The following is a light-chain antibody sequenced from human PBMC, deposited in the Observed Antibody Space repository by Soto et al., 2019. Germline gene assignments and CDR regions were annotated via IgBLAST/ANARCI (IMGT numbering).Light chain of an antibody. V-gene: IGLV2-14*01. J-gene: IGLJ3*02. CDR1: SSDVGAYDY. CDR3: TSYTTSTTWG. Sequence: QSALTQPASVSGSPGQSITISCSGTSSDVGAYDYVSWYQQHPGKALKLLIYEVSNRPSGVSNRFSASKSANTASLTISGLQAEDEADYYCTSYTTSTTWGFGGGTKLTVL. CDR2: EVS.